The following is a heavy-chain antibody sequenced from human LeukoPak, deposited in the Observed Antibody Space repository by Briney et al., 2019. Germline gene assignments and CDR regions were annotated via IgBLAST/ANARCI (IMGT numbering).Heavy chain of an antibody. CDR3: ARVYCSSTSCPYAFDI. J-gene: IGHJ3*02. V-gene: IGHV3-48*02. Sequence: GGTLRLSCAASGFTFSNYGMNWVRQAPGKGLEWVSYIGSSGSTVYYADSVKGRFTISRDNAKKSLYLQMNSLRDEDTAVYYCARVYCSSTSCPYAFDIWGQGTMVTVSS. CDR1: GFTFSNYG. D-gene: IGHD2-2*01. CDR2: IGSSGSTV.